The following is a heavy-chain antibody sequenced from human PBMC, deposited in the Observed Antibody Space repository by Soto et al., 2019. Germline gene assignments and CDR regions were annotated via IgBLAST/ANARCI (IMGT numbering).Heavy chain of an antibody. Sequence: PGGSLRLSCAASGFTFSSYGMHWVRQAPGKGLEWVAVISYDGSNKYYADSVKGRFTISRDNSKNTLYLQMNSLRAEDTAVYYCAKDRGYYDSSGYDYWGQGTLVTVS. J-gene: IGHJ4*02. CDR3: AKDRGYYDSSGYDY. D-gene: IGHD3-22*01. CDR2: ISYDGSNK. V-gene: IGHV3-30*18. CDR1: GFTFSSYG.